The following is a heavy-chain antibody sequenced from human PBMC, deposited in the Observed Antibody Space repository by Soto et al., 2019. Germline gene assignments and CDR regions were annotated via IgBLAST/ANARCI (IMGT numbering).Heavy chain of an antibody. CDR1: GGTFSSYA. Sequence: QVQLVQSGAEVKKPGSSVKVSCKASGGTFSSYAISWVRQAPGQGLEWMGGIIPIFGTANYAQKFQGRVTITARESTNTAYLDLSSLSSEDTAVYYCARAGAYYDFWSGSSNWFDPWGQGTLVTVSS. D-gene: IGHD3-3*01. CDR2: IIPIFGTA. J-gene: IGHJ5*02. V-gene: IGHV1-69*01. CDR3: ARAGAYYDFWSGSSNWFDP.